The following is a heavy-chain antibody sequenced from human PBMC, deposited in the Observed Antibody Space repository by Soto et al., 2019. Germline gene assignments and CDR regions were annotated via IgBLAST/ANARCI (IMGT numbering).Heavy chain of an antibody. Sequence: GGSLRLSCAASGFTFSSYAMSWVRQAPGKGLEWVPAISGSGGSTYYADSVKGRFTISRDNSKNTLYLQMNSLRAEDTAVYYCAKDLITAFYAFWSGLYGMDVWGQGTTVTVSS. J-gene: IGHJ6*02. CDR2: ISGSGGST. V-gene: IGHV3-23*01. D-gene: IGHD3-3*01. CDR3: AKDLITAFYAFWSGLYGMDV. CDR1: GFTFSSYA.